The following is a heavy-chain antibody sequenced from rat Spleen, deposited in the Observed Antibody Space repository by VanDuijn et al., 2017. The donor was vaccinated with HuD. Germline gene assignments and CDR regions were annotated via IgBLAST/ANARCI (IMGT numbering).Heavy chain of an antibody. CDR3: TKMPPMGDYFDC. Sequence: EVQLVESGGGLVQPGRSLKLSCAASGFIFSRFSMAWVRQAPTKGLEWVASITYDVSTTYYRDSVKGRFTVSRDNAKSTLYLQMDSLRSEDTATYYCTKMPPMGDYFDCWGQGVKVTVSS. D-gene: IGHD1-7*01. CDR1: GFIFSRFS. V-gene: IGHV5-20*01. CDR2: ITYDVSTT. J-gene: IGHJ2*01.